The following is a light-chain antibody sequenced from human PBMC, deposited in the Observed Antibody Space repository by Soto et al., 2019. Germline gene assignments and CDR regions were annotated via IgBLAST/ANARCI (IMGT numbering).Light chain of an antibody. V-gene: IGKV1-9*01. Sequence: EIQLTQSPSILSAFVGDRVTLTCRASQSVGNYLAWYQQKPGKAPELLIYAASTLHNGVPSKFSGSGSGTDFPLTISSLHPEYFVNYYRQHRQSSPVTFGGGTKVEIK. CDR2: AAS. CDR3: QHRQSSPVT. J-gene: IGKJ4*01. CDR1: QSVGNY.